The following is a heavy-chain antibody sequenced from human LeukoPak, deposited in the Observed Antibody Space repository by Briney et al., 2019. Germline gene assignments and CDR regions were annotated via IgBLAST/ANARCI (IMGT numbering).Heavy chain of an antibody. Sequence: SVKVSCTASGGTFSSYAISWVRQAPGQGLEWMGRIIPILGIANYAQKFQGRVTITADKSTSTAYMELSRLRSEDTAVYYCARSHDSSGGNWFDPWGQGTLVTVSS. CDR1: GGTFSSYA. D-gene: IGHD3-22*01. V-gene: IGHV1-69*04. CDR3: ARSHDSSGGNWFDP. J-gene: IGHJ5*02. CDR2: IIPILGIA.